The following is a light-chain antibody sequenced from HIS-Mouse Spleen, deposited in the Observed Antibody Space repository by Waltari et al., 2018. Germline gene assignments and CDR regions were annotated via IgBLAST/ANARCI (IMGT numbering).Light chain of an antibody. V-gene: IGLV3-10*01. CDR2: EDS. Sequence: SYELTQPPSVSVSPGQTARITCSGDALPKKYAYWDQQKSGQAPVLVIYEDSKRPSGIPERFSGSSSGTMATWTISGAQVEDEADYSCYSTDSSGNHRVFGGGTKLTVL. CDR3: YSTDSSGNHRV. J-gene: IGLJ2*01. CDR1: ALPKKY.